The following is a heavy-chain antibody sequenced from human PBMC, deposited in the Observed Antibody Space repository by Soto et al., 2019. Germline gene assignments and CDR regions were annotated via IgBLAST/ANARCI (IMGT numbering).Heavy chain of an antibody. J-gene: IGHJ3*02. Sequence: GESLKISCKASGYSSSFYWIGWVRQMPGKGLEWMAIMYPDDSDTRYSPSFEAHVTISADKSTSTAFLQWSSLKASDTAMYYCATAYVYDFENSNYYRDAFDIWGQGTLVTVSS. CDR3: ATAYVYDFENSNYYRDAFDI. D-gene: IGHD3-22*01. CDR1: GYSSSFYW. V-gene: IGHV5-51*01. CDR2: MYPDDSDT.